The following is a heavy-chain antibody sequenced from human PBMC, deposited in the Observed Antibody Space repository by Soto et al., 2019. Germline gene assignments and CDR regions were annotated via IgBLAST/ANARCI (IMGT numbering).Heavy chain of an antibody. CDR1: GGSFSGYY. CDR3: ARGKVVVVPAAMRWFDP. J-gene: IGHJ5*02. D-gene: IGHD2-2*01. Sequence: QVQLQQWGAGLLKPSETLSLTCAVYGGSFSGYYWSWIRQPPGKGLEWIGEINHSGSTNYNPSLKSRVTIAVDTSKNQFALKLSSVAAADTAVDYCARGKVVVVPAAMRWFDPWGQGTLVTVSS. V-gene: IGHV4-34*01. CDR2: INHSGST.